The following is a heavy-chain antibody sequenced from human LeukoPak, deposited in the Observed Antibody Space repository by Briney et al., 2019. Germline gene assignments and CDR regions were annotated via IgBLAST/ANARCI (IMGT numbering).Heavy chain of an antibody. Sequence: SETLSLTCAVYGGSFSGYYWSWIRQPPGKGLEWIGEINHSRSTNYNPSLKSRVTISVDTSKNQFSLKLSSVTAADTAVYYCARGRMVVVAATRVGSRHWFDPWGQGTLVTVSS. CDR2: INHSRST. J-gene: IGHJ5*02. V-gene: IGHV4-34*01. CDR3: ARGRMVVVAATRVGSRHWFDP. CDR1: GGSFSGYY. D-gene: IGHD2-15*01.